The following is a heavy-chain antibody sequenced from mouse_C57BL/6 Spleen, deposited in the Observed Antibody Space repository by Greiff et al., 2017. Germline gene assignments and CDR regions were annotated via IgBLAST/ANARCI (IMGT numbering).Heavy chain of an antibody. D-gene: IGHD1-1*01. CDR3: ARGDFPMYYYGSSTSWYFDV. CDR2: IDPSDSYT. V-gene: IGHV1-69*01. J-gene: IGHJ1*03. Sequence: QVQLQQPGAELVMPGASVKLSCKASGYTFTSYWMHWVKQRPGQGLEWIGEIDPSDSYTNYNQKFKGKSTLTVDKTSSTAYMQLSSLTSEDSAVYYCARGDFPMYYYGSSTSWYFDVWGTGTTVTVSS. CDR1: GYTFTSYW.